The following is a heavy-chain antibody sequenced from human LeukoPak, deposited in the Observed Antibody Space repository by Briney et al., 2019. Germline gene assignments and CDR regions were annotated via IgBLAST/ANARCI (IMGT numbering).Heavy chain of an antibody. CDR1: GFTFSSYT. J-gene: IGHJ4*02. Sequence: GGSLRLSCAASGFTFSSYTMSWVRQAPGKGLEWVSVITGSGGSTNYADSVKGRFTISRDNAKNSLYLQMNSLRDEDTAVYYCARLGKQWLENVDYWGQGTLVTVSS. V-gene: IGHV3-23*01. CDR2: ITGSGGST. CDR3: ARLGKQWLENVDY. D-gene: IGHD6-19*01.